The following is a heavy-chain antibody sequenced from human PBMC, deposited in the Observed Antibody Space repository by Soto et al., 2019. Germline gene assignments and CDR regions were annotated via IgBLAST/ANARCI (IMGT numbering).Heavy chain of an antibody. V-gene: IGHV3-23*01. CDR1: GFPFWTYS. D-gene: IGHD5-12*01. CDR2: ISGSGTAT. CDR3: ANLWGDGYNLGQDYNGMDV. J-gene: IGHJ6*02. Sequence: AQLLESGGGLVQPGGSMRLSCEASGFPFWTYSMSWVRQAPRKGLEWVSGISGSGTATYYTDSVKGRFTVSRDNSKDTLFLQMNSLRAEDTAVYYCANLWGDGYNLGQDYNGMDVWGQGTTVIVSS.